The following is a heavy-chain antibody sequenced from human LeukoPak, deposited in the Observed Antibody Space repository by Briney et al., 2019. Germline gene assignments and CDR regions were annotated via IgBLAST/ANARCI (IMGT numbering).Heavy chain of an antibody. CDR3: AREPFWSGYYSNLHFDY. Sequence: GGSLRLSCAASEFTFSSYNMDWVRQAPGKGLEWVSSISSSGSYIYYANSVKGRFTISRDNAKNSLYLQMTSLRVEDSAVYYCAREPFWSGYYSNLHFDYWGQGTLVTVSS. V-gene: IGHV3-21*01. D-gene: IGHD3-3*01. CDR1: EFTFSSYN. CDR2: ISSSGSYI. J-gene: IGHJ4*02.